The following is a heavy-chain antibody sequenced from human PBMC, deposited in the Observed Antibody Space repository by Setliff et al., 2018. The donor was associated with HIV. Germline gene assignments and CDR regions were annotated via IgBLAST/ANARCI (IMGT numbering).Heavy chain of an antibody. J-gene: IGHJ5*02. CDR3: ARQRGGRVTIFGVSGGWFDP. CDR2: IKYSGNT. CDR1: GGSINTY. V-gene: IGHV4-59*08. Sequence: NPSETLSLTCTVSGGSINTYWSWIRQPPGKGLEWIGYIKYSGNTNYNPSLKSRVTISIDTSKDQFSLKLSSVTAADTAVYYCARQRGGRVTIFGVSGGWFDPWGQGTLVTVSS. D-gene: IGHD3-3*01.